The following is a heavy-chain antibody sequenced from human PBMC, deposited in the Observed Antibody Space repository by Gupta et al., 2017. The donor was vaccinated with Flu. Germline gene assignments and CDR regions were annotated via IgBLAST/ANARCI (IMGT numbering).Heavy chain of an antibody. CDR3: ARHPTWRHPNWLDT. CDR1: GYPCSNYW. J-gene: IGHJ5*02. V-gene: IGHV5-51*01. CDR2: IYPAAYDI. Sequence: LVHSGAAAETPGASLTLSRKGSGYPCSNYWIGWVSQRPGKGLEWMGVIYPAAYDIRYSPAYQVQVTISADKSIGTASLQGRSLKVSDTAMYYWARHPTWRHPNWLDTWVQGTLVTVSS.